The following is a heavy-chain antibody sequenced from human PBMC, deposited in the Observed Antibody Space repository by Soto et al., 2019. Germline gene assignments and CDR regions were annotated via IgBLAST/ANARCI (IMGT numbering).Heavy chain of an antibody. D-gene: IGHD5-18*01. CDR2: IYYSGST. CDR3: AREGYSYGYGGYYYYGMDV. Sequence: QVQLQESGPGLVKPSQTLSLTCTVSGGSISSGGYYWSWIRQHPGKGLEWIGYIYYSGSTYYNPSLKSRGTISVDTANNQCSLKLSSVTAADTAVYYCAREGYSYGYGGYYYYGMDVWGQGTTVTVSS. J-gene: IGHJ6*02. V-gene: IGHV4-31*03. CDR1: GGSISSGGYY.